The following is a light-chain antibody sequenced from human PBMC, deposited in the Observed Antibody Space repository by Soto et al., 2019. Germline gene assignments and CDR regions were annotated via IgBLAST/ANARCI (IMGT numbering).Light chain of an antibody. CDR2: WAS. Sequence: DIVMTQSPDSLAVSLGERATINCKSSQSVLHSSNNKNYLAWYQQKPGQPPKLLIYWASTRESGVPDRFSGSGSGTDLTLTIVSLQAEDVAVYYCQQYYSTPLTFGGGTKVEIK. CDR3: QQYYSTPLT. J-gene: IGKJ4*01. V-gene: IGKV4-1*01. CDR1: QSVLHSSNNKNY.